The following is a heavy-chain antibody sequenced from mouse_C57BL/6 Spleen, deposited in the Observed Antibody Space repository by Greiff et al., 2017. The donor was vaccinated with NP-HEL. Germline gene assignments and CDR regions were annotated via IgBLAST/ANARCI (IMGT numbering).Heavy chain of an antibody. CDR1: GYTFTGYW. D-gene: IGHD1-1*01. CDR2: ILPGSGST. V-gene: IGHV1-9*01. J-gene: IGHJ4*01. Sequence: VQLQQSGAELMKPGASVKLSCKATGYTFTGYWIEWVKQRPGHGLEWIGEILPGSGSTNYNEKFKGKATFTPDTSSNTAYMQLSSLTTEDSAIYYCARNEVYYYGSSYAMDYWGQGTSVTVSS. CDR3: ARNEVYYYGSSYAMDY.